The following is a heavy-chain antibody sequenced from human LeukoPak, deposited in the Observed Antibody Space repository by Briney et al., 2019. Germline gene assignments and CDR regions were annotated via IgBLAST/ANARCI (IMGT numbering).Heavy chain of an antibody. CDR2: ISSSSSYI. CDR3: ARGVVLEWDPLNYMDV. V-gene: IGHV3-21*01. CDR1: GFTFSSYA. J-gene: IGHJ6*03. Sequence: GGSLRLSCAASGFTFSSYAMSWVRQAPGKGLEWVSSISSSSSYIYYADSVKGRFTISRDNAKNSLYLQMNSLRAEDTAVYYCARGVVLEWDPLNYMDVWGKGTTVTVSS. D-gene: IGHD3-3*01.